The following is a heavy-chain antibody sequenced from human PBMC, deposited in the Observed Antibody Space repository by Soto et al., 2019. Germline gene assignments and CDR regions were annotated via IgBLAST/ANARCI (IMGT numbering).Heavy chain of an antibody. CDR3: ASGPATPWDYFDY. D-gene: IGHD2-15*01. Sequence: ASVKVSCKASGCTFSSYAISWVRQAPGQGLEWMGGIIPIFGTANYAQKFQGRVTITADESTSTAYMELSRLRSEETDVYYCASGPATPWDYFDYWGQGNLVTVSS. J-gene: IGHJ4*02. V-gene: IGHV1-69*13. CDR1: GCTFSSYA. CDR2: IIPIFGTA.